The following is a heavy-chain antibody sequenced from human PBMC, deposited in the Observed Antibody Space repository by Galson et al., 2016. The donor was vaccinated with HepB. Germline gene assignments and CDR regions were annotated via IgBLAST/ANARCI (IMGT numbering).Heavy chain of an antibody. D-gene: IGHD1-26*01. CDR3: ARFMGAPSGDYYYYYMDV. Sequence: PALVKPTQTLTLTCTFSGFSLSTSAMRVSWIRQPPGKALEWLARIDWDDDKFYSTSLKTGPTISKDTSKNQVVLTMTNMDPVDTATYYCARFMGAPSGDYYYYYMDVWGKGTTVTVSS. CDR2: IDWDDDK. V-gene: IGHV2-70*04. J-gene: IGHJ6*03. CDR1: GFSLSTSAMR.